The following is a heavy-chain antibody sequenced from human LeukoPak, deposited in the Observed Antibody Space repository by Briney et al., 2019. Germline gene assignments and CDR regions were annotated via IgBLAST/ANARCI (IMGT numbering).Heavy chain of an antibody. CDR1: GFTFSSYA. CDR2: ISGSGGST. J-gene: IGHJ6*02. V-gene: IGHV3-23*01. Sequence: PGGSLRLSCAASGFTFSSYAMSWVRQAPGKGLEWVSAISGSGGSTYYADSVKGRFTISRDNAKNSLYLQMNSLRAEDTAVYYCARTMVYDYYYYGMDVWGQGTTVTVSS. D-gene: IGHD2-8*01. CDR3: ARTMVYDYYYYGMDV.